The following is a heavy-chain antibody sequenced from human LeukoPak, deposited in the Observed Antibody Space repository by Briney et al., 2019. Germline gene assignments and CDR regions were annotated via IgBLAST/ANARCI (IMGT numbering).Heavy chain of an antibody. D-gene: IGHD4-17*01. J-gene: IGHJ4*02. CDR3: ARPMTTVTTRDY. CDR1: GYSFISCW. V-gene: IGHV5-51*01. CDR2: IYPGDSDT. Sequence: GASLMIFSKGAGYSFISCWSCWLRRMPGKRVEWMGSIYPGDSDTRYSPSFQGQVTISADKSISTAYLQWSSLKASDTAMYYCARPMTTVTTRDYWGQGTLVTVSS.